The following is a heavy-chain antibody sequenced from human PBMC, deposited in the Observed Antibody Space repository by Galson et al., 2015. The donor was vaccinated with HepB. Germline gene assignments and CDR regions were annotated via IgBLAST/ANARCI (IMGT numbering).Heavy chain of an antibody. Sequence: SVKVSCKASGYTFTSYDINWVRQATGQGLEWMGWMNPNSGNTGYAQKFQGRVTMTRNTSISTAYMELSSLRSEDTAVYYCARVGGYCSGGSCPRRNWFDPWGQGTLVTVSS. CDR2: MNPNSGNT. CDR1: GYTFTSYD. D-gene: IGHD2-15*01. CDR3: ARVGGYCSGGSCPRRNWFDP. V-gene: IGHV1-8*01. J-gene: IGHJ5*02.